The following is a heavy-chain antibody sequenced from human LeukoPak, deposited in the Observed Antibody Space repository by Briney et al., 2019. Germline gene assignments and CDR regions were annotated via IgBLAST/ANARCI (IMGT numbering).Heavy chain of an antibody. J-gene: IGHJ4*02. Sequence: SETLSLTCTVSGGSISGYYWSWIRQPPGEGLEWIGYIYSSGSTNYNPSLGSRVTVSVDTSKNQFSLQLSSVTAADTAVYYCARGDYYDSSGYGDYWGQGTLVTVSS. CDR2: IYSSGST. V-gene: IGHV4-59*01. CDR1: GGSISGYY. D-gene: IGHD3-22*01. CDR3: ARGDYYDSSGYGDY.